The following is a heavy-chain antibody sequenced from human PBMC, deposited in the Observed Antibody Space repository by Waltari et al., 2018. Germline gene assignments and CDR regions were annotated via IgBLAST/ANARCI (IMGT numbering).Heavy chain of an antibody. CDR1: GYTFTGYY. Sequence: QVQLVQSGAEVKKPGASVKVSCKASGYTFTGYYMHWVRQAPGQGLEWMGRINPNRGGTNYAQKFQGRVTMTRDTSISTAYMELSRLRSDDTAVYYCASGDQSWFDPWGQGTLVTVSS. J-gene: IGHJ5*02. D-gene: IGHD2-21*02. V-gene: IGHV1-2*06. CDR2: INPNRGGT. CDR3: ASGDQSWFDP.